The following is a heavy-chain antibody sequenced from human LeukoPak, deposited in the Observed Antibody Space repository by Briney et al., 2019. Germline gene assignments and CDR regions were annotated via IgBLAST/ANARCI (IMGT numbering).Heavy chain of an antibody. CDR1: GVSVSTNY. J-gene: IGHJ4*02. D-gene: IGHD3-22*01. CDR3: ARDSRLSYYDTSGYYSD. Sequence: GGSLRLSCVASGVSVSTNYMSWVRQAPGKGLEWVSHLFIGGATHYAHSVKGRFTISRDSTKNTLYLQMTSLRAEDTAVYYCARDSRLSYYDTSGYYSDWGQGTLVTVSS. V-gene: IGHV3-53*01. CDR2: LFIGGAT.